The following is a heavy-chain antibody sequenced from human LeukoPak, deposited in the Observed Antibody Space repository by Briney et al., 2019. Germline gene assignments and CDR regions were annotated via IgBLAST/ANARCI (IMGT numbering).Heavy chain of an antibody. CDR1: GFTFSSYW. J-gene: IGHJ5*02. Sequence: GGSLRLSCGASGFTFSSYWMSWVRQARGKGLEGVANIKEDGREKYYVDSVKGRFTISRDNTKNSLYLQMNSLRAEDTAVYYCARDGITIFGVVKDWFDPWGQGTLVTVSS. CDR3: ARDGITIFGVVKDWFDP. D-gene: IGHD3-3*01. CDR2: IKEDGREK. V-gene: IGHV3-7*01.